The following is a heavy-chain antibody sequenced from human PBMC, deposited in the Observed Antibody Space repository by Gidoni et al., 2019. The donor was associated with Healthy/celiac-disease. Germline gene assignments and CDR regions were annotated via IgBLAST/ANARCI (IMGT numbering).Heavy chain of an antibody. J-gene: IGHJ6*02. CDR2: ISSSSSYT. Sequence: QVQLVESGGGLVKPGGSLRLSCEASGFTFRDSYMSWIRQAPGKGLEWFSYISSSSSYTNYADSVKGRFTISRDNAKNSLYLQMNSLRAEDTAVYYCARWAGRTYYYYGMDVWGQGTTVTVSS. D-gene: IGHD3-10*01. CDR3: ARWAGRTYYYYGMDV. V-gene: IGHV3-11*06. CDR1: GFTFRDSY.